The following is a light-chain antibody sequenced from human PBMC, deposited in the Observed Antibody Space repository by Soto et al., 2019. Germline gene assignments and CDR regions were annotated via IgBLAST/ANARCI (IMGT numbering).Light chain of an antibody. CDR1: VLAKKY. V-gene: IGLV3-27*01. J-gene: IGLJ2*01. Sequence: SYELTQPSSVSVSPGQTARITCSGDVLAKKYARWFQQKPGQAPVVVIYKDSERPSGIPERFSGSSSGTTVTLTISGAQVEDEADYYCYSVADNNVIFGGRTKLTVL. CDR2: KDS. CDR3: YSVADNNVI.